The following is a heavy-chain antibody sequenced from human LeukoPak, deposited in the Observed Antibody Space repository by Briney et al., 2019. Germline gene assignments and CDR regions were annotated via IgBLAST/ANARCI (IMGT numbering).Heavy chain of an antibody. CDR2: IYSGGST. Sequence: GGSLRLSCAASGFTVSSDYISWARQAPGKGLEWVSLIYSGGSTYYADPVNGRFTVSRDTSKNTVYLQMNSLRAEDTAVYYCAKFELGYWGQGTLVTVSS. CDR3: AKFELGY. J-gene: IGHJ4*02. V-gene: IGHV3-66*01. CDR1: GFTVSSDY. D-gene: IGHD7-27*01.